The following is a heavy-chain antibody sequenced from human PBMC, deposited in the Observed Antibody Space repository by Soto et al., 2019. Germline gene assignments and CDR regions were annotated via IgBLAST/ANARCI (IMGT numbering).Heavy chain of an antibody. CDR1: GFTFSSYS. J-gene: IGHJ4*02. V-gene: IGHV3-21*01. D-gene: IGHD5-12*01. CDR2: ISSSSSYV. Sequence: GGSLRLSCAASGFTFSSYSMNWVRQAPGKGLEWVSSISSSSSYVYYADSVKGRFTISRDNAKNSLYLQMNSLRAEDTAVYYCARAVTTRWLQGLWDYWGQGTLVTVSS. CDR3: ARAVTTRWLQGLWDY.